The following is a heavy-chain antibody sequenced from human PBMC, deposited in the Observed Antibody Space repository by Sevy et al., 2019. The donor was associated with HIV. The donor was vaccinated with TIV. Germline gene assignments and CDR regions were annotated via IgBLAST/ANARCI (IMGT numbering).Heavy chain of an antibody. CDR1: GFSFSDYY. CDR2: IKHDGSQR. Sequence: GGSLRLSCAASGFSFSDYYMGWVRQAPGKGLEWVANIKHDGSQRYYVDSVKGRFTISRDNAKNSVYLQMNRLRVDDTAVYYCARELWPGDYWGQGTLVTVSS. J-gene: IGHJ4*02. V-gene: IGHV3-7*01. CDR3: ARELWPGDY. D-gene: IGHD2-21*01.